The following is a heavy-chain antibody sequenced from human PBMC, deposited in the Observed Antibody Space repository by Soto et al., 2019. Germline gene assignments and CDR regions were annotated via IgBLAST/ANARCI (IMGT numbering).Heavy chain of an antibody. J-gene: IGHJ4*02. V-gene: IGHV3-7*01. CDR2: IKQDGSEK. Sequence: GGSLRLSCAASGFTFSSYWMSWVRQAPGKGLEWVANIKQDGSEKYYVDSVKGRFTISRDNAKNSLYLQMNSLRAEDTAVYYCAREDTMVRGSPDYWGQGTLVTVSS. D-gene: IGHD3-10*01. CDR3: AREDTMVRGSPDY. CDR1: GFTFSSYW.